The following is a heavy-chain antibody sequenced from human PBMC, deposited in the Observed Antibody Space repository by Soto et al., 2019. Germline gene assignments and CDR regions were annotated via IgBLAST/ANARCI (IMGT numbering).Heavy chain of an antibody. Sequence: GPSVKVSCKASGYTFTGYYMHLVRQAPGQGLEWMGWINPNSGGTNYAQKFQGRVTMTRDTSISTAYMELSRLRSDDTAVYYCARGDVLRFLEWFKNYYYGMDVWGQGTTVTVSS. CDR1: GYTFTGYY. CDR2: INPNSGGT. D-gene: IGHD3-3*01. J-gene: IGHJ6*02. V-gene: IGHV1-2*02. CDR3: ARGDVLRFLEWFKNYYYGMDV.